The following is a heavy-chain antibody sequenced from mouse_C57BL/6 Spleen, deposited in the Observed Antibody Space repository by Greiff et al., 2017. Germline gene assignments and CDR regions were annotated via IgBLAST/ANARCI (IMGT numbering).Heavy chain of an antibody. V-gene: IGHV1-69*01. CDR3: ARLDPITTVVATSGAY. CDR1: GYTFTSYW. CDR2: IDPSDSYT. J-gene: IGHJ3*01. D-gene: IGHD1-1*01. Sequence: QVHVKQPGAELVMPGASVKLSCKASGYTFTSYWMHWVKQRPGQGLEWIGEIDPSDSYTNYNQKFKGKSTLTVDKSSSTAYMQLSSLTSEDSAVYYGARLDPITTVVATSGAYWGQGTLVTVSA.